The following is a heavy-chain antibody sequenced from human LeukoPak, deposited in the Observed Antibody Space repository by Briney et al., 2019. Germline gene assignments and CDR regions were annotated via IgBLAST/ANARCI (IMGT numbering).Heavy chain of an antibody. J-gene: IGHJ5*02. V-gene: IGHV4-59*01. CDR2: IYYSGST. D-gene: IGHD1-26*01. CDR3: ARDYRNNWFDP. CDR1: GGSISSYY. Sequence: SETLSLTCTVSGGSISSYYWSWNRQPPGKGLEWIGYIYYSGSTNYNPSLKSRVTISVDTSKNQFSLKLSSVTAADTAVYYCARDYRNNWFDPWGQGTLVTVSS.